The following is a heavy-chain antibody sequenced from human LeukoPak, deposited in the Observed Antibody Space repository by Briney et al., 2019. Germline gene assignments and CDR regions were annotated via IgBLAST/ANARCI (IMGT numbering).Heavy chain of an antibody. CDR3: ASGGYSYGYVVPFDY. V-gene: IGHV3-48*03. J-gene: IGHJ4*02. D-gene: IGHD5-18*01. CDR1: GFTFSSYE. Sequence: GGSLRLSCAASGFTFSSYEMNWVRQAPGRGLEWVSYISSSGSTIYYADSVKGRFTISRDNAKNSLYLQMNSLRAEDTAVYYCASGGYSYGYVVPFDYWGQGTLVTVSS. CDR2: ISSSGSTI.